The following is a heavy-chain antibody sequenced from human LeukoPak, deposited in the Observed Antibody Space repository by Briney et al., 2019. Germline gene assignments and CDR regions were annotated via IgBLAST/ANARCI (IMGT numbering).Heavy chain of an antibody. Sequence: ASVKVSCKASGYILTKYGFTWVRQAPRQGLECMGWIRAYDGYTNHAQKFQSRVTMTTDSSTTTAYMELRSLRSDDTGVYYCSRLSGSIGARLAWFVSWGQGTLVTVSS. CDR1: GYILTKYG. D-gene: IGHD6-6*01. CDR2: IRAYDGYT. V-gene: IGHV1-18*01. CDR3: SRLSGSIGARLAWFVS. J-gene: IGHJ5*01.